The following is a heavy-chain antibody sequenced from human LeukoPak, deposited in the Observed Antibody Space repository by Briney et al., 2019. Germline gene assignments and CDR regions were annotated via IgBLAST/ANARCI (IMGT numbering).Heavy chain of an antibody. CDR3: ARGRPRYDILTGYYDS. D-gene: IGHD3-9*01. V-gene: IGHV3-30*03. CDR2: ISYDGSNK. Sequence: GGSLRLSCAASGFTFSSYGMHWVRQAPGKGLEWVAVISYDGSNKYYADSVKGRFTISRDNAKNSLYLQMNSLRAEDTAVYYCARGRPRYDILTGYYDSWGQGILVTVSS. J-gene: IGHJ4*02. CDR1: GFTFSSYG.